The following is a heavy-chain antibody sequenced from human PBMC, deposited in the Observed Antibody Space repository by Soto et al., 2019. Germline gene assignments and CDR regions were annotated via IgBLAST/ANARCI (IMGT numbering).Heavy chain of an antibody. CDR1: GFNFSHYA. Sequence: XXSLRLSFEASGFNFSHYAMHWVRQAPGKGLEWLAIISLEGSNKYSAKPVKDRFTISRDNSKSTLYLQMNSLRPEDTAVYYCARWAIYWGQGTLVTSPQ. CDR3: ARWAIY. V-gene: IGHV3-30*03. CDR2: ISLEGSNK. J-gene: IGHJ4*02.